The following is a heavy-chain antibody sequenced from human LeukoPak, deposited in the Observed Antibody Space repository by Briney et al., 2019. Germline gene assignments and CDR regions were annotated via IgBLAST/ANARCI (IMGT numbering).Heavy chain of an antibody. CDR3: AKGMLVATTNFDY. CDR2: FSGRTTNT. CDR1: GFTFSNFA. Sequence: GGSLRLSCAASGFTFSNFAMTWVRQAPGEGLGWVSTFSGRTTNTYYADSVKGRFTISRHNSENTLYLQMNSLRAEDTAVYYCAKGMLVATTNFDYWGQGALVTVSS. J-gene: IGHJ4*02. V-gene: IGHV3-23*01. D-gene: IGHD5-24*01.